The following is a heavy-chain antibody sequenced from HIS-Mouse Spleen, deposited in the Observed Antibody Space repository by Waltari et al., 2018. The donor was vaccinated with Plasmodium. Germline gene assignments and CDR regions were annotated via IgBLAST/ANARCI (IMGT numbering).Heavy chain of an antibody. V-gene: IGHV4-59*01. J-gene: IGHJ4*02. CDR3: ARGYDFWSGYSPYFDY. Sequence: QVQLQESGPGLVKPGGSISSYYWSWIRQPPGKGLEWIGYIYYSGSTNYNPSPKSRVTISVDTSKNQFSLKLSSVTAADTAVYYCARGYDFWSGYSPYFDYWGQGTLVTVSS. CDR1: GGSISSYY. CDR2: IYYSGST. D-gene: IGHD3-3*01.